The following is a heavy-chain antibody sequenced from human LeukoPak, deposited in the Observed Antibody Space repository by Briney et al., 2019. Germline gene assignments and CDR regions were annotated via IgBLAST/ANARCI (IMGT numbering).Heavy chain of an antibody. J-gene: IGHJ3*02. V-gene: IGHV1-2*02. D-gene: IGHD3-9*01. CDR3: ARSFDRAGDAFDI. CDR1: GYTFTGYY. CDR2: INPNSGGT. Sequence: GASVKVSCKASGYTFTGYYMHWVRQAPGQGLEWMGWINPNSGGTYFAQKFQGRVTMTRDTSITTAYMELSRLRADDTAMFYCARSFDRAGDAFDIWGQGTLVTVSS.